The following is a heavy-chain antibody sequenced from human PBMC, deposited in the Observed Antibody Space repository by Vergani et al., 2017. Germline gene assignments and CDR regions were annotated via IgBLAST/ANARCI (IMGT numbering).Heavy chain of an antibody. Sequence: VQLVQSGAEVKKPGSSVKVSCKSSGGTLSSYAISWVRQAPGQGLEWMGRIIPILGIATYAKEFQGRVTINADKSTSTAYMELSSLRSEDTAVYYCAATPGIAVAGTFLGYWGQGTLVTVSS. D-gene: IGHD6-19*01. J-gene: IGHJ4*02. V-gene: IGHV1-69*04. CDR2: IIPILGIA. CDR3: AATPGIAVAGTFLGY. CDR1: GGTLSSYA.